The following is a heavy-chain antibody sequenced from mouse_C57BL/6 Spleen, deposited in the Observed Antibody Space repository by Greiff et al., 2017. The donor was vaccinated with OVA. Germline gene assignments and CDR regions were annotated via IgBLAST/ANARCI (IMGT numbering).Heavy chain of an antibody. V-gene: IGHV1-55*01. D-gene: IGHD1-1*01. CDR2: IYPGSGST. Sequence: QVQLQQPGAELVKPGASVKMSCKASGYTFTSYWITWVKQRPGQGLEWIGDIYPGSGSTNYNAKFKSKAPLTVDTSSSTAYMQLSRLTSEDSAVYYCARNDYYGSSGDFDVWGTGTTVTVSS. J-gene: IGHJ1*03. CDR1: GYTFTSYW. CDR3: ARNDYYGSSGDFDV.